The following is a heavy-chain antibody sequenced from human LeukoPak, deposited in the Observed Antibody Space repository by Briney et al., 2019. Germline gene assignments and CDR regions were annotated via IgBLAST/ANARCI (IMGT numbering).Heavy chain of an antibody. CDR3: AKASGTLEYSSSFGY. V-gene: IGHV3-74*01. CDR1: GFTFSNHW. CDR2: INRDGSRT. J-gene: IGHJ4*02. D-gene: IGHD6-6*01. Sequence: GGSLRLSCAASGFTFSNHWMHWVRQAPGKGLMWVSRINRDGSRTDYADSVKGRFTISRDDAKNTLYLQVNSLRAEDTAVYYCAKASGTLEYSSSFGYWGQGTLVTVSS.